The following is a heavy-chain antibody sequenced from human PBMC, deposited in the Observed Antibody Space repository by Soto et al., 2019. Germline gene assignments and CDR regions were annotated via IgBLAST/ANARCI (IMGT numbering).Heavy chain of an antibody. Sequence: GGSLRLSCAASGFTFSSYEMNWVRQAPGKGLEWVSYISSSGSTIYYADSVKGRFTISRDNAKNSLYLQMNSLRAEDTAVYYCARGGGSGVVFITPCSGKDVWGQGTTVTVPS. CDR3: ARGGGSGVVFITPCSGKDV. CDR2: ISSSGSTI. V-gene: IGHV3-48*03. J-gene: IGHJ6*02. D-gene: IGHD3-22*01. CDR1: GFTFSSYE.